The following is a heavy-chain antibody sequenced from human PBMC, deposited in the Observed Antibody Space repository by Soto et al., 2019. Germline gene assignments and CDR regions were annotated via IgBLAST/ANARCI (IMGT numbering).Heavy chain of an antibody. CDR2: IYYSGST. CDR3: ARSFMVPVDFFDY. J-gene: IGHJ4*02. Sequence: SETLSLTCTVSNGSLSSNYRIWIRQSPGKGLEWIGNIYYSGSTNYNPSLRSRVTMSVDTSKNQFTLKLSSVTAADTGVYFCARSFMVPVDFFDYWGQGTPVTVSS. CDR1: NGSLSSNY. V-gene: IGHV4-59*01. D-gene: IGHD3-10*01.